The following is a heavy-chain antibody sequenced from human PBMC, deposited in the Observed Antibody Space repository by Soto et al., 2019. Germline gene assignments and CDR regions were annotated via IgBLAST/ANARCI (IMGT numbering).Heavy chain of an antibody. CDR2: INHSGST. Sequence: SETLSLTCAVYGGSFSGYYWRWRRQPPGKGLEWIGEINHSGSTNYNPSLKSRVTISVDTSKNQFSLKLSSVTAADTAVYYCARRGNEQQLMAWFDPWGQGTLVPVSS. J-gene: IGHJ5*02. V-gene: IGHV4-34*01. CDR1: GGSFSGYY. CDR3: ARRGNEQQLMAWFDP. D-gene: IGHD6-13*01.